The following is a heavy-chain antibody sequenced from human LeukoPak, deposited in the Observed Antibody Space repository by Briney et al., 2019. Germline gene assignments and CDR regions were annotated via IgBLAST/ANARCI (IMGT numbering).Heavy chain of an antibody. CDR3: TRHRRSQWLPDY. V-gene: IGHV4-34*01. D-gene: IGHD6-19*01. CDR1: GGSFSGYY. CDR2: INHSGST. J-gene: IGHJ4*02. Sequence: SETLSLTCAVYGGSFSGYYWSWIRQPPGKGLEWIGEINHSGSTNYNPSLKSRVTISVDTSKNQFSLKLSSVTAADTAVYYCTRHRRSQWLPDYWGQGTLVTVSS.